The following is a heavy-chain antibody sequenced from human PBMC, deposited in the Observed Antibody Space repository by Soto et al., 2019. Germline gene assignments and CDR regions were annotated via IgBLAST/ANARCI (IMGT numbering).Heavy chain of an antibody. CDR1: GFTFNTCS. CDR2: ISGSSSTI. V-gene: IGHV3-48*01. CDR3: ARADNGDVRWYFDY. D-gene: IGHD4-17*01. J-gene: IGHJ4*02. Sequence: GGSLRLSCAASGFTFNTCSMHWVRQAPGKGLEWISSISGSSSTIYYADSVTGRFTISRDNAKNSVYLQMNSLRSEDTAIYYCARADNGDVRWYFDYWGQGALVTVSS.